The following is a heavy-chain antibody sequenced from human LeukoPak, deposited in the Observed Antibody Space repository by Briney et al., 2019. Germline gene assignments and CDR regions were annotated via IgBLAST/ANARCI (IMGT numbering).Heavy chain of an antibody. CDR3: ARDGLGGEDYWYFDL. Sequence: SETLSLTCTVSGGSTSSGGYYWSWIRQHPGKGLEWIGYIYYSGSTYYNPSLKSRVTISVDTSKNQFSLKLSSVTAADTAVYYCARDGLGGEDYWYFDLWGRGTLVTVSS. J-gene: IGHJ2*01. V-gene: IGHV4-31*03. CDR2: IYYSGST. D-gene: IGHD3-16*01. CDR1: GGSTSSGGYY.